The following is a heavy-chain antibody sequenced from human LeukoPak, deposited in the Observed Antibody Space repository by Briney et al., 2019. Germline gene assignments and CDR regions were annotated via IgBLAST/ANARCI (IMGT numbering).Heavy chain of an antibody. V-gene: IGHV5-51*01. J-gene: IGHJ3*02. CDR2: IYPGDSDT. CDR1: GYSFTSYW. D-gene: IGHD3-9*01. Sequence: GESLKISCKGSGYSFTSYWIGWVRQMPGKGLEWMGIIYPGDSDTRYSPSFQGQVTISADKSISTAYLQWSSLKASDTAMYYCARWGEYYDILNGYYNGAFDIWGQGTMVTVSS. CDR3: ARWGEYYDILNGYYNGAFDI.